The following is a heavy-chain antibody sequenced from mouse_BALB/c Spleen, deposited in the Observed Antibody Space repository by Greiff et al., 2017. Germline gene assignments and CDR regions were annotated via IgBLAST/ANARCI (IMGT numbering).Heavy chain of an antibody. V-gene: IGHV3-6*02. CDR1: GYSITSGYY. J-gene: IGHJ3*01. CDR2: ISYDGSN. CDR3: ASGRLLLAWFAY. D-gene: IGHD2-3*01. Sequence: ESGPGLVKPSQSLSLTCSVTGYSITSGYYWNWIRQFPGNKLEWMGYISYDGSNNYNPSLKNRISITRDTSKNQFFLKLNSVTTEDTATYYCASGRLLLAWFAYWGQGTLVTVSA.